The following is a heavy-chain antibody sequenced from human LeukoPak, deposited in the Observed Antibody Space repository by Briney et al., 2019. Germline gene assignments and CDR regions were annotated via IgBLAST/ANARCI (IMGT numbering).Heavy chain of an antibody. Sequence: EASVKVSCKASGYTFTSYGISWVRQATGQGLEWMGWMNPNSGNTGYAQKFQGRVTITRNTSISTAYMELSSLRSEDTAVYYCARGFDSSGYYYDYWGQGTLVTVSS. J-gene: IGHJ4*02. V-gene: IGHV1-8*03. CDR3: ARGFDSSGYYYDY. CDR2: MNPNSGNT. CDR1: GYTFTSYG. D-gene: IGHD3-22*01.